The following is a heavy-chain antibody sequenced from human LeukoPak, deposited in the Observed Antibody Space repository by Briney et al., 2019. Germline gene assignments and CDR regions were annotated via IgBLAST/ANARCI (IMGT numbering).Heavy chain of an antibody. CDR3: ARRRPATHSSGWYQ. CDR2: INHSGST. V-gene: IGHV4-34*01. D-gene: IGHD6-19*01. J-gene: IGHJ4*02. Sequence: SETLSLTCVVYGGSFSGYYWSWIRQPPGKGLEWIGEINHSGSTNYNPSLKSRVTISVDTSKNQFSLKLSSVTAADTAVYYCARRRPATHSSGWYQWGQGTLVTVSS. CDR1: GGSFSGYY.